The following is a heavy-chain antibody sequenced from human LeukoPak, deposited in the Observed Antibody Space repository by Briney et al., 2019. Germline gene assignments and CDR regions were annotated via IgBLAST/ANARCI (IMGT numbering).Heavy chain of an antibody. CDR3: ARATDVYYYYGMDV. CDR1: GYTFTSYY. V-gene: IGHV1-46*01. CDR2: INPSGGDT. J-gene: IGHJ6*02. Sequence: GASVKVSCKPSGYTFTSYYMHWVRQAPGQGLEWMGIINPSGGDTSYAQKFQGRVTTTRDPSTSTVYMEVVSLRPEDTAVYYCARATDVYYYYGMDVWGQGTTVTVSS.